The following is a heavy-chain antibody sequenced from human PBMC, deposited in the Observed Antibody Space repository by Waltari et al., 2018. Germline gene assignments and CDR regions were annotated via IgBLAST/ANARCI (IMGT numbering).Heavy chain of an antibody. CDR1: GYTFTDYA. CDR2: ITTDTRHP. V-gene: IGHV7-4-1*02. CDR3: AREVVPPHTIVVNWFDP. D-gene: IGHD2-2*01. J-gene: IGHJ5*02. Sequence: QVQLAQSGSELKKPGASVKISCKASGYTFTDYAINWVRQAPGQGLELMGWITTDTRHPTDAQGFTGRFVFSFDTSVSTAYLQITSLKTEDSAVYYCAREVVPPHTIVVNWFDPWGQGTLVTVSS.